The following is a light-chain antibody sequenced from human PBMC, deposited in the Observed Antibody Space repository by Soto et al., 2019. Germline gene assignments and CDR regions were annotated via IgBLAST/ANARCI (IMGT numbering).Light chain of an antibody. Sequence: QSALTQPASVSGSTGQSITISCTGTSSDVGGHNYVSWYQQHPGKAPRLMIYDVSLRPSGVSNRFSGSKSVNTASLTISGLQPEDEADYYCNSYRSSIIPVVFGGGTQLTVL. J-gene: IGLJ2*01. V-gene: IGLV2-14*03. CDR3: NSYRSSIIPVV. CDR2: DVS. CDR1: SSDVGGHNY.